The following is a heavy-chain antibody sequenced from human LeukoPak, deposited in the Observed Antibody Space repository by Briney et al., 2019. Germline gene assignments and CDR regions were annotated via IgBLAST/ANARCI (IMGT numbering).Heavy chain of an antibody. Sequence: ASVKVSCKASGYTFTGHYMHWVRQAPGQGLEWMGWINPKNAGTNYAQKFQGRVTMTRDTSTGTVYMELSRLRSDDTAVYYCARAVAGTPDYWGQGTLVTVSS. CDR3: ARAVAGTPDY. J-gene: IGHJ4*02. V-gene: IGHV1-2*02. D-gene: IGHD6-19*01. CDR2: INPKNAGT. CDR1: GYTFTGHY.